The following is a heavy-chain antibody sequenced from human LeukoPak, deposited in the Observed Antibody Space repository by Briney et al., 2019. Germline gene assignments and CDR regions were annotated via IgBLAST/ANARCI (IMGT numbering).Heavy chain of an antibody. Sequence: ASVKVSCKASGGTFSSYAISWVRQAPGQGLEWMGGIIPIFGTANYAQKFQGRVTITADKSTSTAYMELSSLRSEDTAVYYCARGARWLQDIDYWGQGTLVTVSS. CDR1: GGTFSSYA. V-gene: IGHV1-69*06. J-gene: IGHJ4*02. CDR2: IIPIFGTA. D-gene: IGHD5-24*01. CDR3: ARGARWLQDIDY.